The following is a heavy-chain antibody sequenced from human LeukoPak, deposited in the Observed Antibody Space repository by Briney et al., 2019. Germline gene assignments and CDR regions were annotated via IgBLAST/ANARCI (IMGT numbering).Heavy chain of an antibody. V-gene: IGHV4-30-4*01. CDR1: GGSISRGDYY. CDR3: ARGSPETTAFDY. D-gene: IGHD4-17*01. CDR2: IYYSGST. Sequence: PSQTLSLTCSVSGGSISRGDYYWSWIRQPPGKGLGWLGYIYYSGSTYHNPSLKSRVIISVDTSENQFSLKLSSVTAADTAVYYCARGSPETTAFDYWGQGTLVTVSS. J-gene: IGHJ4*02.